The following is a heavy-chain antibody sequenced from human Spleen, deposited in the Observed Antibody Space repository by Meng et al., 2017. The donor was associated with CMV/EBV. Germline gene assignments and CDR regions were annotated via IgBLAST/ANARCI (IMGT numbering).Heavy chain of an antibody. D-gene: IGHD6-19*01. J-gene: IGHJ4*02. CDR1: GGSISSGGYY. Sequence: SETLSLTCTVSGGSISSGGYYWSWIRQHPGKGLEWIGYIYYSGSTYYNPSLKSRVTISVDTSKNQFSLKLSSVTAADTAVYYCARVWSSGGTDYWGQGTLVTVPS. V-gene: IGHV4-31*03. CDR3: ARVWSSGGTDY. CDR2: IYYSGST.